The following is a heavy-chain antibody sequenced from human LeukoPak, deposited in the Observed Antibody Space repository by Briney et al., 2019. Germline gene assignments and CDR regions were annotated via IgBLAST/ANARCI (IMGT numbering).Heavy chain of an antibody. J-gene: IGHJ4*02. CDR3: AKRFSCSSTTCYGFDS. Sequence: GGSLRLSCAASGFTFSSFGMSWVRQAPGKGLEWFSAISGSGRSTYYADSVKGRFTISSDTSKNTLYLQMNSLTAEDTALYYCAKRFSCSSTTCYGFDSWGQGTLVTVSS. CDR2: ISGSGRST. CDR1: GFTFSSFG. V-gene: IGHV3-23*01. D-gene: IGHD2-2*01.